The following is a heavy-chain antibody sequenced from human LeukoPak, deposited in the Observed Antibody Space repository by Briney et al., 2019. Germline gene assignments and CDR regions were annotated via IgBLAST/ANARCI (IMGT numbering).Heavy chain of an antibody. J-gene: IGHJ4*02. Sequence: GASVKVSCKASGYTFTSYDINWVRQATGQGLEWMGWMNPNSGNTGYAQKFQGRVTMTRNTSMSTAYMELSSLRSEDTAVYYCARGNDYSNHYDYWGQGTLVTVSS. V-gene: IGHV1-8*01. CDR3: ARGNDYSNHYDY. D-gene: IGHD4-11*01. CDR2: MNPNSGNT. CDR1: GYTFTSYD.